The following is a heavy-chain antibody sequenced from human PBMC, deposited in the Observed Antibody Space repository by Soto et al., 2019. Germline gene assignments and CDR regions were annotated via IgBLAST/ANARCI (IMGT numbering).Heavy chain of an antibody. CDR3: ARERADIVVAPVATSGMDV. CDR2: ISHDGQNQ. CDR1: GFAFGSHG. D-gene: IGHD2-2*01. V-gene: IGHV3-30*03. Sequence: QVQLVESGGGVVPPGKPLKLSCIASGFAFGSHGMHWVRQVSGKGLEWVAVISHDGQNQYYRESVKGRLTISRDNSKNSLFLEVHSLRVEDTGVYYCARERADIVVAPVATSGMDVWGQGTAVTVSS. J-gene: IGHJ6*02.